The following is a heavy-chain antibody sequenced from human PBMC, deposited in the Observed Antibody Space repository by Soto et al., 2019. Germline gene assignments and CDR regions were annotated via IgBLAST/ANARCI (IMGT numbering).Heavy chain of an antibody. D-gene: IGHD3-10*01. Sequence: QVQLVQSGAEVKKPGASVKVSCKASGYTFISSGISWVRQAPGQGLEWMGWISAYNGNTNYAQKPQGRVTITTDTSPSTAYMEVRSLRSDDTAVYYCARDPGTRSDYWGQGTLVTVSS. J-gene: IGHJ4*02. V-gene: IGHV1-18*01. CDR1: GYTFISSG. CDR3: ARDPGTRSDY. CDR2: ISAYNGNT.